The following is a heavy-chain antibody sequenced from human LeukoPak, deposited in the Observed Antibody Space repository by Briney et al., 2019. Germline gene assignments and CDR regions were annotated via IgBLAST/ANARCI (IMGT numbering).Heavy chain of an antibody. Sequence: SETLSLTCTVSGDSISSSSYYWGWIRQPPGKGLEWLGTIYYSGSTYYNPSLKSRVTISIDTSKNLFSLKLNSVTAADTAVYYCARFRPTIWGQGSLDYVSS. J-gene: IGHJ4*02. CDR1: GDSISSSSYY. CDR3: ARFRPTI. V-gene: IGHV4-39*01. CDR2: IYYSGST. D-gene: IGHD5-24*01.